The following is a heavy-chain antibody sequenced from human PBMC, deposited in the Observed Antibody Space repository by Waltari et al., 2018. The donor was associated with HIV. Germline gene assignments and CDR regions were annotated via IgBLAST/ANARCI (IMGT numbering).Heavy chain of an antibody. V-gene: IGHV3-21*01. CDR2: IRSSSSYI. D-gene: IGHD6-13*01. CDR1: GFTFSSYN. CDR3: ARDTLRGIGADGNWFDP. Sequence: EVQLVESGGGLVKPGGSLRLSCAASGFTFSSYNMNWVRQAPGKGQEWVSFIRSSSSYIDYADSVKGRFTISRDNAKNSVNRQRNSLRAEDTAVYYCARDTLRGIGADGNWFDPWGQGTLVTVSS. J-gene: IGHJ5*02.